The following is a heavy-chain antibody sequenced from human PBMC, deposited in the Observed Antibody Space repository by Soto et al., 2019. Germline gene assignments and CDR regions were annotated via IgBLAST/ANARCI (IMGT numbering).Heavy chain of an antibody. CDR1: GGSISSGGYS. Sequence: SENLSLTCAVSGGSISSGGYSWSWIRQPPGKGLEWIGYIYHSGSTYYNPSLKSRVTISVDRSKNQFSLKLSSVTAADTAVYYCARAGGLGAVAADYWGQGTLVTVSS. V-gene: IGHV4-30-2*01. J-gene: IGHJ4*02. D-gene: IGHD6-19*01. CDR2: IYHSGST. CDR3: ARAGGLGAVAADY.